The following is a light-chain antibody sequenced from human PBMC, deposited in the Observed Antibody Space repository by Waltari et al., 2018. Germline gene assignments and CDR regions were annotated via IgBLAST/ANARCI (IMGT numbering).Light chain of an antibody. J-gene: IGKJ4*02. CDR2: RAS. V-gene: IGKV1-NL1*01. Sequence: DIQMTQSPSSLSASVGDRVTITCRASQAISNSLAWYQQKPGKAPKVLLYRASTLESGVPSRFSGSGTATDYTLTISSLQPEDFATYYCQQYAATPLTFGGGTKVEIK. CDR1: QAISNS. CDR3: QQYAATPLT.